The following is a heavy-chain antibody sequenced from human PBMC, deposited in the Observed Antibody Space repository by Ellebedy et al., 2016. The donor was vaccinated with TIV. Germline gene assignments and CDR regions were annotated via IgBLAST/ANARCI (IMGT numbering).Heavy chain of an antibody. CDR1: GFTFNNYA. CDR2: ISAGGDSL. J-gene: IGHJ4*02. V-gene: IGHV3-23*01. D-gene: IGHD1-1*01. Sequence: PGGSLRLSCATSGFTFNNYAMNWVRQAPGKGLEWVSTISAGGDSLYYADSVKGRFSISSDNSKNTVFLKMNSLRAEDTATYYCVRRSYNWGHFDFWGQGALVTVSS. CDR3: VRRSYNWGHFDF.